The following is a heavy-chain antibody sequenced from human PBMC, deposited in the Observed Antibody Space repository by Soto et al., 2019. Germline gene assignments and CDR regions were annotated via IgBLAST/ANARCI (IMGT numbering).Heavy chain of an antibody. D-gene: IGHD5-18*01. Sequence: GASVTVSCKASVYTLTSYGMSWVRQAPGQGLEWMGWINAYNGNTNYAQKFQGRVTMTTDTSTSTAYMELRSLRSDDTAVYYCARDVGYGLIDYWGQGTLVTVS. CDR1: VYTLTSYG. CDR2: INAYNGNT. CDR3: ARDVGYGLIDY. J-gene: IGHJ4*02. V-gene: IGHV1-18*01.